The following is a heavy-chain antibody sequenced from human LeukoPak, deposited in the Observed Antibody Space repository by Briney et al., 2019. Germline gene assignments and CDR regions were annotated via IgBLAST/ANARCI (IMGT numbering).Heavy chain of an antibody. CDR2: IYYSGST. D-gene: IGHD1-1*01. V-gene: IGHV4-59*12. CDR1: GGSISSYY. J-gene: IGHJ5*02. Sequence: PSETLSLTCTVSGGSISSYYWSWIRQPPGKGLEWIGYIYYSGSTYYNPSLKSRVTISVDTSKNQFSLKLSSVTAADTAVYYCARGPLLLFGSKQLAGSWWFDPWGQGTLVTVSS. CDR3: ARGPLLLFGSKQLAGSWWFDP.